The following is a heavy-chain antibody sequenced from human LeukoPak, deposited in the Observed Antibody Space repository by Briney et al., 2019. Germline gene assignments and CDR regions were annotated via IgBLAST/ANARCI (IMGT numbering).Heavy chain of an antibody. D-gene: IGHD6-13*01. V-gene: IGHV3-74*01. CDR1: GLTFSSYW. CDR2: INSDGSST. Sequence: PGGSLRLSCAASGLTFSSYWMHWVRQAPGKGLVWVSRINSDGSSTSYADSVKGRFTISRGNAKNTLYLQMNSLRAEDTAVYYCARDEEQQLLDYWGQGTLVTVSS. J-gene: IGHJ4*02. CDR3: ARDEEQQLLDY.